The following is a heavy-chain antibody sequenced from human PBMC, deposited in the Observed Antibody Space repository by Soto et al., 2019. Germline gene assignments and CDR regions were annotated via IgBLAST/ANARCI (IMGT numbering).Heavy chain of an antibody. CDR3: ARSIVVVTALDY. J-gene: IGHJ4*02. Sequence: PSVKVSCKTSGYTFTNYGISWVRQAPGQGLEWMGWITTDKGKTTYAQKFQGRVTMTTDTSTSTAYMELRSLRSDDTAMYYCARSIVVVTALDYWGQGTLVTVSS. CDR2: ITTDKGKT. CDR1: GYTFTNYG. D-gene: IGHD2-21*02. V-gene: IGHV1-18*01.